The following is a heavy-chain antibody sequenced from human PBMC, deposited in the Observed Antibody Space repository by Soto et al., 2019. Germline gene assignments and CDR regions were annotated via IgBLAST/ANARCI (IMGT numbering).Heavy chain of an antibody. Sequence: QVQLQESGPGLVKPSQTLSLTCTVSGGSISSGGYYWSWIRQHPGKVLEYSGYIYYSGNTHYNPHLQSRGSLSVDKSKNPFSLTLRSVPGADTAVYYCARGGITCIEDWVDPWGQGTLVTVSS. CDR1: GGSISSGGYY. CDR3: ARGGITCIEDWVDP. D-gene: IGHD1-20*01. CDR2: IYYSGNT. V-gene: IGHV4-31*03. J-gene: IGHJ5*02.